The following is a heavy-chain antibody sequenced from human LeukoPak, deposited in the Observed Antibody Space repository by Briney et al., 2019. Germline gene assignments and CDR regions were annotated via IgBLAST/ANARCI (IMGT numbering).Heavy chain of an antibody. J-gene: IGHJ4*02. CDR1: GGSISSNSYY. CDR2: INHSGST. D-gene: IGHD5-18*01. V-gene: IGHV4-39*07. Sequence: PSETLSLTCAVSGGSISSNSYYWGWIRQPPGKGLEWIGEINHSGSTNYNPSLKSRVTISVDTSKNQFSLKLSSVTAADTAVYYCARGAVDTGKRLFDYWGQGTLVTVSS. CDR3: ARGAVDTGKRLFDY.